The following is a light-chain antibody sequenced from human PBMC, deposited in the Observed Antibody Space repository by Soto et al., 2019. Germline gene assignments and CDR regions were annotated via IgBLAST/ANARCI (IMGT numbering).Light chain of an antibody. Sequence: DIVMTQSPDSLAVSLGERATINCKSSQSVLYSSNNKNYLAWYQQKPGQPPNLLIYWASTRESGVPDRFSGSGSGTDFTLTISSLQAEDVAVYYCQQYYTTLPTFGQGTKVEIK. J-gene: IGKJ1*01. CDR2: WAS. V-gene: IGKV4-1*01. CDR3: QQYYTTLPT. CDR1: QSVLYSSNNKNY.